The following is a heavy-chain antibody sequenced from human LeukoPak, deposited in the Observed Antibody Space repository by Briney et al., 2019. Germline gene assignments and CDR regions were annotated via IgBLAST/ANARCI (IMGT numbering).Heavy chain of an antibody. CDR3: ARGGGYSFTYYFYHPVDV. CDR2: IYHSGST. V-gene: IGHV4-59*11. J-gene: IGHJ6*02. D-gene: IGHD5-18*01. Sequence: SETLSLTCTVSGGSTSTHYWSWIRQPPGKGLEWIGYIYHSGSTNYNPSLKGRVTISADTSENQFSLRLRSVTAADTAVYYCARGGGYSFTYYFYHPVDVRGQGTTVTVSS. CDR1: GGSTSTHY.